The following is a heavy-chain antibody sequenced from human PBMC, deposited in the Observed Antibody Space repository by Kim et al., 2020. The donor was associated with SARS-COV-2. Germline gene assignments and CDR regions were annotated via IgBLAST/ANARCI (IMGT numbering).Heavy chain of an antibody. CDR2: IYYSGST. Sequence: SETLSLTCTVPGGSISSYYWSWIRQPPWKGLELMGYIYYSGSTNYNPSLKSRVTISVDTSKNQFSLKLSSVTAADTAVYYCARDRSGYDPFDYWGEGTL. V-gene: IGHV4-59*01. CDR3: ARDRSGYDPFDY. D-gene: IGHD5-12*01. J-gene: IGHJ4*02. CDR1: GGSISSYY.